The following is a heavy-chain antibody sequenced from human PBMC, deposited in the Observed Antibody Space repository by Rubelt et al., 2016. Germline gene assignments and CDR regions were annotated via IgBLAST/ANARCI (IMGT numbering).Heavy chain of an antibody. V-gene: IGHV1-69*01. CDR2: IIPIFGTA. J-gene: IGHJ4*02. CDR3: ARARRVGSSAPGDY. D-gene: IGHD2-2*01. Sequence: RGLEWMGGIIPIFGTAKYAQKFQDRVTITADESSSTAYMELSSLRSEDTAVYYCARARRVGSSAPGDYWGQGTLVTVSS.